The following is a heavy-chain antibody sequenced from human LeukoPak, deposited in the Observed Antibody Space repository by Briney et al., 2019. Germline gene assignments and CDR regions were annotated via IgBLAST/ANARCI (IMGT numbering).Heavy chain of an antibody. Sequence: GASVKVSCKASGYTLSNYGINWVRQAPGQGLEWMGWISVYNGNTNYAQKFQGRVTMTTDTSTSTAYMELRSLRSDDTAVYYCARGERSITMVRGVISPWGQGTLVTVSS. CDR3: ARGERSITMVRGVISP. D-gene: IGHD3-10*01. CDR1: GYTLSNYG. J-gene: IGHJ5*02. V-gene: IGHV1-18*04. CDR2: ISVYNGNT.